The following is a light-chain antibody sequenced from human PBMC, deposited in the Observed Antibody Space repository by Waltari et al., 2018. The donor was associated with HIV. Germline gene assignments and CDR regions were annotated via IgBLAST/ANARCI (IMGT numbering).Light chain of an antibody. CDR3: AAWDDSLSGYV. Sequence: QSVLTQPPSASGTPGQRVTISCSGSSSNIGSNYGYWYQQPPGTAPKLLIYRNKQRPSGFPDRFSGSKSGTSASLAISGLRSEDEADYYCAAWDDSLSGYVFGTGTKVTVL. CDR1: SSNIGSNY. J-gene: IGLJ1*01. V-gene: IGLV1-47*01. CDR2: RNK.